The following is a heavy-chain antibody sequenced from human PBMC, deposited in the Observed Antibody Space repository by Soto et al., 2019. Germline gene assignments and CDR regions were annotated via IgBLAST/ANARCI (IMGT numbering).Heavy chain of an antibody. D-gene: IGHD2-15*01. CDR2: IYSGGST. V-gene: IGHV3-53*04. J-gene: IGHJ6*03. CDR3: AREMRSAYCSGGSCYPGAPDYYYYYYMDV. CDR1: GFTVSSNY. Sequence: GGSLRLSCAASGFTVSSNYMSWVRQAPGKGLEWVSVIYSGGSTYYADSVKGRFTISSHNSKNTRYLQMNSLRAEDTAVYYCAREMRSAYCSGGSCYPGAPDYYYYYYMDVWGKGTTVTVSS.